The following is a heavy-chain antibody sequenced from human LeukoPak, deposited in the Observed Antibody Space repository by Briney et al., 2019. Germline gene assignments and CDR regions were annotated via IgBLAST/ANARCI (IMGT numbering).Heavy chain of an antibody. CDR3: AIKHDY. J-gene: IGHJ4*02. CDR2: IKPDGSEK. CDR1: GFTFSPYW. V-gene: IGHV3-7*01. Sequence: GSLRLSCTASGFTFSPYWMTWARQAPGKGLEWVANIKPDGSEKYYVDSVKGRFTISRDNTKNSVYLQMNSLRAEDTAVYYCAIKHDYWGQGTLVTVSS.